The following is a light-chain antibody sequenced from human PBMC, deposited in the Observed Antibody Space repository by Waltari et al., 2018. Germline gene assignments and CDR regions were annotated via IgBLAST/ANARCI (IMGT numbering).Light chain of an antibody. Sequence: QSVLTQPPSVSGAPGQRVTIPCTGSGSNIGAGYDVHWYQQLPRAAPKLLIYGSSNRPLGVPDRFFGSTSGTSASLAITGLQAEDEADCYCQSYDTSLSVVFGGGTKLTVL. CDR1: GSNIGAGYD. CDR3: QSYDTSLSVV. CDR2: GSS. V-gene: IGLV1-40*01. J-gene: IGLJ3*02.